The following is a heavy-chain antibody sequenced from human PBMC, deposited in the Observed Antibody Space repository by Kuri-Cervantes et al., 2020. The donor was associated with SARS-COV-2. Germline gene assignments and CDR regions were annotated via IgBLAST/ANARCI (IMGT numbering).Heavy chain of an antibody. D-gene: IGHD1-7*01. CDR2: ISAYNGNT. Sequence: ASVKVSCKASGYTFTSYGISWVRQAPGQGLEWMGWISAYNGNTNYAQKLQGRVTMTTDTSTSTAYMELRSLRSDDTAVYYCASGEIAASGTIYYFDYWGQGTLVTVSS. J-gene: IGHJ4*02. V-gene: IGHV1-18*01. CDR3: ASGEIAASGTIYYFDY. CDR1: GYTFTSYG.